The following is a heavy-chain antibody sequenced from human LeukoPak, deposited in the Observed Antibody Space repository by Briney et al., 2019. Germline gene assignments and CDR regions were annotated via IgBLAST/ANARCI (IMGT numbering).Heavy chain of an antibody. CDR1: GFTFSSYE. CDR3: ARDRTIHDY. D-gene: IGHD4/OR15-4a*01. CDR2: ISSSGSTI. Sequence: GGSLRLSCAASGFTFSSYEMNWVRQAPGKGLEWVSYISSSGSTIYYADSVKGRFTISRDNAKNSLDLQMNSLRVEDTALYYCARDRTIHDYWGQGTLVTVSS. J-gene: IGHJ4*02. V-gene: IGHV3-48*03.